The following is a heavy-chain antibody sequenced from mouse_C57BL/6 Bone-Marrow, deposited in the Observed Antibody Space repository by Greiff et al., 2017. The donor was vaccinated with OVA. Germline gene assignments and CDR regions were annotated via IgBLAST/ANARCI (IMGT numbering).Heavy chain of an antibody. V-gene: IGHV6-3*01. Sequence: EVQLVESGGGLVQPGGSMKLSCVASGFTFSNYWMNWVRQSPEKGLEWVAQIRLKSDNNATHYAESVKGRFTISRDDYKSIVYLQMNNLRAEDTVIYYCTEEGGFYFDYWGQGTTLTVSS. D-gene: IGHD3-1*01. J-gene: IGHJ2*01. CDR2: IRLKSDNNAT. CDR1: GFTFSNYW. CDR3: TEEGGFYFDY.